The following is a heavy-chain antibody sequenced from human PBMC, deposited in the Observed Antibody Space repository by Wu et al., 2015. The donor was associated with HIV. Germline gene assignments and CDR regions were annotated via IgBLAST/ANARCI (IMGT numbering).Heavy chain of an antibody. V-gene: IGHV1-2*02. CDR1: GYTFTGYY. Sequence: QVQLVQSGAEVKKPGASVKVSCKASGYTFTGYYMHWVRQAPGQGLEWMGWINPNSGGTNYAQKFQGRVTMTRDTSISTAYMELSRLRSDDTAVYYCARDVAPGAWLADNVDAFDIWGQGTMVTVSS. D-gene: IGHD6-19*01. CDR2: INPNSGGT. CDR3: ARDVAPGAWLADNVDAFDI. J-gene: IGHJ3*02.